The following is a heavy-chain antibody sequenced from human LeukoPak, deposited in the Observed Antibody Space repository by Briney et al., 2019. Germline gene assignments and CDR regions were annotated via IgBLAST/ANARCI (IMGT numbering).Heavy chain of an antibody. CDR3: AKGSLDGWLVTYRYFDS. CDR2: ISGSHYNT. Sequence: SGGSLRLSCAVSGYTFGNYDMTWVRQAPGGGREWVTGISGSHYNTYYTDSVKGRFTICTDNSKNALYLQMDRMRVDDTAVYSCAKGSLDGWLVTYRYFDSWGQGTLVTVPS. D-gene: IGHD6-19*01. CDR1: GYTFGNYD. V-gene: IGHV3-23*01. J-gene: IGHJ4*02.